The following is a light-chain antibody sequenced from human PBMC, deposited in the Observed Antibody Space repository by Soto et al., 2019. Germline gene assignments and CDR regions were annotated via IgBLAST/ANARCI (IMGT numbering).Light chain of an antibody. V-gene: IGLV1-44*01. CDR1: SSTIGPNT. CDR2: NVN. Sequence: QSVLTQPPSASGTPGQRFTIFCSGSSSTIGPNTVNCYQQLPGTPPKLLISNVNQRPSGVPDRFSGSKSGTSASLAISGLQSEDEADYYCAAWDGSLKAYVFGTGTKVTVL. CDR3: AAWDGSLKAYV. J-gene: IGLJ1*01.